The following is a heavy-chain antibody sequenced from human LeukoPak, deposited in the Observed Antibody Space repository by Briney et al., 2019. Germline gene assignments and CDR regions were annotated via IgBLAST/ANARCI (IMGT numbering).Heavy chain of an antibody. CDR2: ISSSGSTI. Sequence: GGSLRLSCAASGFTFSSYEMNWVRQAPGKGLEWVSYISSSGSTIYYADSVKGRFTISRDNAKNSLYLQMNSLRAEDTAVYYCAFAEAMATTFDYWGQGTLVTVSS. J-gene: IGHJ4*02. D-gene: IGHD5-24*01. CDR3: AFAEAMATTFDY. CDR1: GFTFSSYE. V-gene: IGHV3-48*03.